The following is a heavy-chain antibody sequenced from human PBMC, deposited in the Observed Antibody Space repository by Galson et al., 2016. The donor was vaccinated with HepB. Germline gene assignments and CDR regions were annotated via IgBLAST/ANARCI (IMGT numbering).Heavy chain of an antibody. CDR1: GFTVSSNY. Sequence: LRLSCAASGFTVSSNYMTWVRQAPGKGLEWIGEINHSGSTNYNPSLKSRVTISVDTSKNQFSLKLSSVTAADTAVYYCARGARQVLWFREFPLEYWGQGTLVTVSS. D-gene: IGHD3-10*01. CDR2: INHSGST. CDR3: ARGARQVLWFREFPLEY. V-gene: IGHV4-34*01. J-gene: IGHJ4*02.